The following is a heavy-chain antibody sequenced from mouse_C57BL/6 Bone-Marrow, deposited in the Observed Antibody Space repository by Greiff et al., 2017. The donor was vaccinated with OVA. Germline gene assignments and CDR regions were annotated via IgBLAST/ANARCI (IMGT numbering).Heavy chain of an antibody. Sequence: QVQLQQSGAELARPGASVKLSCKASGYTFKSYGISWVKQRTGQGLEWIGEIYPRSGNTYYNVKFKGKATLTADKSSSTAYMELRSLTSEDSAVYFCARLFAYWGQGTLVTVSA. CDR3: ARLFAY. J-gene: IGHJ3*01. CDR2: IYPRSGNT. V-gene: IGHV1-81*01. CDR1: GYTFKSYG.